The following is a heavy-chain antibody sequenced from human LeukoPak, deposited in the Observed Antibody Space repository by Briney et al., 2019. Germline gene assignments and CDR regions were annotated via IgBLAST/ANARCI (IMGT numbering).Heavy chain of an antibody. D-gene: IGHD6-13*01. CDR3: AKVMDSYSSSWYQNPYYFDY. Sequence: GGSLRLSCAASGFTFSSYAMSWVRQAPGKGLEWVSAISGSGGSTYYADSVKDRFTISRDNSKNTLYLQMNSLRAEDTAVYYCAKVMDSYSSSWYQNPYYFDYWGQGTLVTVSS. CDR2: ISGSGGST. CDR1: GFTFSSYA. V-gene: IGHV3-23*01. J-gene: IGHJ4*02.